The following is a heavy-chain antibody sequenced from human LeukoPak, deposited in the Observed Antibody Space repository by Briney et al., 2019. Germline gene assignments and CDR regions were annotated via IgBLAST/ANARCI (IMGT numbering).Heavy chain of an antibody. CDR1: GFTFSSYA. V-gene: IGHV3-23*01. CDR2: ISGSGGST. J-gene: IGHJ4*02. CDR3: AKDHGMITFGGVIVPEYYFDY. D-gene: IGHD3-16*02. Sequence: GGSLRLSCAASGFTFSSYAMSWVRQAPGKGLEWVSAISGSGGSTYYADSVKGRFTTSREKSKTTLYLQMNSLRAEDTAVYYCAKDHGMITFGGVIVPEYYFDYWGQGTLVTVSS.